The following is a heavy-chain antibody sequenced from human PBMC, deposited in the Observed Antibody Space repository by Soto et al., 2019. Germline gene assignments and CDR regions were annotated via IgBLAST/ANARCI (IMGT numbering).Heavy chain of an antibody. CDR2: ISYDGSNK. Sequence: GGSLRLSCAASGFTFSSYGMHWVRQAPGKGLEWVAVISYDGSNKYYADSVKGRFTISRDNSKNTLYLQMNSLRAEDTAVYYCAKDKRQQQLADSFDYWGQGTLVTVS. V-gene: IGHV3-30*18. CDR3: AKDKRQQQLADSFDY. J-gene: IGHJ4*02. D-gene: IGHD6-13*01. CDR1: GFTFSSYG.